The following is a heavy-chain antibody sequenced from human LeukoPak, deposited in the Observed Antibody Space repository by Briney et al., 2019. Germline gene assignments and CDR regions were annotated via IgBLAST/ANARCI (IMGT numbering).Heavy chain of an antibody. V-gene: IGHV1-69*05. J-gene: IGHJ5*02. CDR3: ARARRSYCSSTSCKEWWFDP. CDR1: GGTFSSYA. Sequence: SVKVSCKASGGTFSSYAISWVRQAPGQGLEWMGGIIPIFGTANYAQKFQGRVTITTDESTSTAYMELSSLRSEDTAVYYCARARRSYCSSTSCKEWWFDPWGQGTLVTVSS. CDR2: IIPIFGTA. D-gene: IGHD2-2*01.